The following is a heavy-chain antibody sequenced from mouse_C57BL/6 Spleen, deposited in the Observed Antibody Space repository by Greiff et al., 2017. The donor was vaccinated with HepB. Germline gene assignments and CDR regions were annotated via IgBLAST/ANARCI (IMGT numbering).Heavy chain of an antibody. CDR2: IDPETGGT. J-gene: IGHJ2*01. V-gene: IGHV1-15*01. Sequence: QVHVKQSGAELVRPGASVTLSCKASGYTFTDYEMHWVKQTPVHGLEWIGAIDPETGGTAYNQKFKGKAILTADKSSSTAYMELRSLTSEDSAVYYCTRGGGSYFDYWGQGTTLTVSS. CDR1: GYTFTDYE. CDR3: TRGGGSYFDY.